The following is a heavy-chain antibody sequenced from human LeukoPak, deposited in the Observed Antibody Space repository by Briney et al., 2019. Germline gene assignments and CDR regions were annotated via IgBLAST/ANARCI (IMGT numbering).Heavy chain of an antibody. CDR3: VTNGAVTVAGTKFNYFDY. D-gene: IGHD6-19*01. CDR1: GGSIRMSTYY. V-gene: IGHV4-39*01. Sequence: SETLSLTCTVSGGSIRMSTYYWGWIRQPPGKGLEWIGSIYHSGSTHYNPSLRSRVTMSVDTSKNQFTLKVTAVTAADTAVYYCVTNGAVTVAGTKFNYFDYWGQGALVTVSS. J-gene: IGHJ4*02. CDR2: IYHSGST.